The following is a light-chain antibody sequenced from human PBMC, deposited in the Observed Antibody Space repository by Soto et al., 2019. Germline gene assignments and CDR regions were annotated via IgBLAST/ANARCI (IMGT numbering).Light chain of an antibody. CDR1: QSVSSY. V-gene: IGKV3-11*01. J-gene: IGKJ5*01. CDR3: QQRSNWPPTIT. Sequence: EIVLTQSPATLSLSPGERATLSCRASQSVSSYLAWYQQKPGQAPRLLNYDASNRATGIPARFSGSGSRTDFPLTISSLEPEDFAVYYCQQRSNWPPTITFGQGTRLEI. CDR2: DAS.